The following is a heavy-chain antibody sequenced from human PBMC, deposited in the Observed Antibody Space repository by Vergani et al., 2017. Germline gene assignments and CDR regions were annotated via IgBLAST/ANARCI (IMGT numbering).Heavy chain of an antibody. CDR3: ARRYSGYANFDY. CDR2: ISSSSSYT. J-gene: IGHJ4*02. D-gene: IGHD5-12*01. CDR1: GFTFSDYY. V-gene: IGHV3-11*06. Sequence: QVQLVESGGGLVKPGGSLRLSCAASGFTFSDYYMSWIRQAPGKGLEWVSYISSSSSYTNYADSVKGRFTISRDNAKNSLYLQMNSLRAEDTAVYYCARRYSGYANFDYWGQGTLVTVSS.